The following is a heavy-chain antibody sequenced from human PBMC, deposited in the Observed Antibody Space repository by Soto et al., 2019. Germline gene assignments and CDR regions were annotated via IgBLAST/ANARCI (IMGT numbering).Heavy chain of an antibody. CDR2: INHSGST. CDR1: GGALRGFY. CDR3: ARQDYGDSYFDY. V-gene: IGHV4-34*01. J-gene: IGHJ4*02. Sequence: SGTLSPPRAVFGGALRGFYLGWIRQPPGKGLEWIGEINHSGSTNYNPSLKSRVTISVDTSKNQFSLKLSSVTAADTAVYYCARQDYGDSYFDYWGQGTLVTVS. D-gene: IGHD4-17*01.